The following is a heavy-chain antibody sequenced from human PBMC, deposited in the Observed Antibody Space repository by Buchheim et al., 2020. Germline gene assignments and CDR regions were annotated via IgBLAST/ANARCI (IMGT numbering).Heavy chain of an antibody. CDR2: IGPDGSER. CDR1: GFTFSNYM. CDR3: TRYHYCSGGGCSYHGMDV. D-gene: IGHD2-15*01. V-gene: IGHV3-7*03. J-gene: IGHJ6*02. Sequence: EVQLVESGGGLVQPGGSLRLSCAASGFTFSNYMMTWVRQAPGKGLEWVANIGPDGSERNYVDSVKGRLNISRDNEQHSMSMQMNSLRAEDTALYYCTRYHYCSGGGCSYHGMDVWGQGTT.